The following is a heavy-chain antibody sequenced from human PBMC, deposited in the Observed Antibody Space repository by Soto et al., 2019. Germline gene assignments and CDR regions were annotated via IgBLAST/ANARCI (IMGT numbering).Heavy chain of an antibody. D-gene: IGHD3-3*01. Sequence: QVQLVQSGAEVKKSGSSVKVSCKAFGGTFKNYAISWVRQAPGQGLEWMGGIIPLFRTAHYTQKFQGRVTITADEFTTTAYMELSSLRSEDTAVYFCARKSEMAAKWNYEKDAEYYYYAMDVWGQGTTVSVSS. V-gene: IGHV1-69*01. CDR1: GGTFKNYA. J-gene: IGHJ6*02. CDR3: ARKSEMAAKWNYEKDAEYYYYAMDV. CDR2: IIPLFRTA.